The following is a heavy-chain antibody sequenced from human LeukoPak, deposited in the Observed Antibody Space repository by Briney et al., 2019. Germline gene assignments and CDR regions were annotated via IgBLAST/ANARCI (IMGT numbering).Heavy chain of an antibody. Sequence: PGGSLRLSWAASGFTFDEYAMHWVRQAPGKGLEWVSGISWNSGSIGYADSVKGRFTISRDNAKNSLYLQMNSLRAEDTALNYCAKDMEPDYSGSLGGWGQGTLVTVSS. CDR1: GFTFDEYA. V-gene: IGHV3-9*01. J-gene: IGHJ4*02. CDR3: AKDMEPDYSGSLGG. D-gene: IGHD1-26*01. CDR2: ISWNSGSI.